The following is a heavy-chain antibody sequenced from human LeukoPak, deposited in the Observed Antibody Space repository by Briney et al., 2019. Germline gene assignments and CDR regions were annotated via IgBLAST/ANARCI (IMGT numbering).Heavy chain of an antibody. CDR2: IYYSGST. Sequence: SETLSLTCTVSGGSISSSSYYWGWIRQPPGKGLEWIGSIYYSGSTYYNPSLKSRVTISVDTSKNQFSLKLSSVTAADTAVYYCARTAYSSSWYYFDYWGQGTLVTVSS. CDR1: GGSISSSSYY. D-gene: IGHD6-13*01. CDR3: ARTAYSSSWYYFDY. V-gene: IGHV4-39*07. J-gene: IGHJ4*02.